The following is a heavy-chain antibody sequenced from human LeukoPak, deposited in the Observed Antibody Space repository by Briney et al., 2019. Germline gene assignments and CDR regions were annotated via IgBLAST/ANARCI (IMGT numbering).Heavy chain of an antibody. CDR1: GFTFSSYA. V-gene: IGHV3-30*14. CDR3: ARDFSDGQVMEY. Sequence: PGGSLRLSCAASGFTFSSYAMHWVRQAPGKGLEWVAVISYDGSNKYYADSVKGRFTISRDKSKNTVYLQMNRLRVEDTAVYYCARDFSDGQVMEYWGQGTLVTVSS. J-gene: IGHJ4*02. CDR2: ISYDGSNK. D-gene: IGHD3/OR15-3a*01.